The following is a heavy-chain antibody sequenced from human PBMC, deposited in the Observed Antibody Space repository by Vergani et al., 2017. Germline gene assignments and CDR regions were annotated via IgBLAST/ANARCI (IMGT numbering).Heavy chain of an antibody. V-gene: IGHV4-38-2*02. CDR3: ARVTWIQQWLHWFDP. D-gene: IGHD5-18*01. Sequence: QVQLQESGPGLLKPSETLSLTCTVSGSSISSGYYWGWIRQPPGRGLEWIGSAYHRGKSYYNPSLKSRVIISIDTSKNQFSLNLRSVTAADTAIYYCARVTWIQQWLHWFDPWGQGTLVTVS. CDR2: AYHRGKS. CDR1: GSSISSGYY. J-gene: IGHJ5*02.